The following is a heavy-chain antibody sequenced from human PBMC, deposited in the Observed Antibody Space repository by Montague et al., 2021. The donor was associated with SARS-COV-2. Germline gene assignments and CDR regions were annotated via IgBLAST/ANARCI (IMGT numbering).Heavy chain of an antibody. CDR1: GDSVSSNSAT. CDR2: TYYRSMWKS. Sequence: CAISGDSVSSNSATWNWIRQSPSRGLEWLGRTYYRSMWKSDYAXXXKSRIAINPDTSKNQFPLQLSSVTPEDTALYYCVRGIEAAGSYDYWGQGTLVTVSS. CDR3: VRGIEAAGSYDY. D-gene: IGHD6-13*01. V-gene: IGHV6-1*01. J-gene: IGHJ4*02.